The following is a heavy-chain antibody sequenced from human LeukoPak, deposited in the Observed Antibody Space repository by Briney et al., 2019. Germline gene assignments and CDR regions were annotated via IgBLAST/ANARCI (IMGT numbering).Heavy chain of an antibody. D-gene: IGHD3-10*01. CDR1: GFTFDDYA. V-gene: IGHV3-9*01. CDR3: AKIRGRYYGMDV. CDR2: ISWNSGSI. Sequence: LRLSCAASGFTFDDYAMHWVRQAPGKGLEWVSGISWNSGSIGYADSVKGRFTISRDNAKNSLYLQMNSLRAEDTALYYCAKIRGRYYGMDVWGQGTTVTVSS. J-gene: IGHJ6*02.